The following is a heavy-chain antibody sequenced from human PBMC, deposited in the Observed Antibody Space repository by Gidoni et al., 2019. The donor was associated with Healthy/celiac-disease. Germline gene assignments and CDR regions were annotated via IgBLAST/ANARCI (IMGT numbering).Heavy chain of an antibody. CDR3: ARSRARAVTTSGAIDY. CDR1: GGTFSSYA. J-gene: IGHJ4*02. V-gene: IGHV1-69*06. D-gene: IGHD4-17*01. CDR2: IIPIFGTA. Sequence: QVQLVQSGAEVKKPGSSVKVSCKASGGTFSSYAISWVRQAPGQGLEWMGGIIPIFGTANYAQKFQGRVTITADKSTSTAYMELSSLRSEDTAVYYCARSRARAVTTSGAIDYWGQGTLVTVSS.